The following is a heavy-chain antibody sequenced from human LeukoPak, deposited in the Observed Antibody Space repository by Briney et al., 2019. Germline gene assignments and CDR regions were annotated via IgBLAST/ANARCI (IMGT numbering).Heavy chain of an antibody. V-gene: IGHV1-18*01. CDR2: ISAYSGTT. CDR3: TRWEVTGASRHDAFDI. J-gene: IGHJ3*02. Sequence: GASVKVSCKASGYTFANYGISWVRQAPGQGLEWMGWISAYSGTTSYAQKLQGRVTMTTDTSTSTGYMELRSLTSDDTAVYYCTRWEVTGASRHDAFDIWGQGTMVTVSS. D-gene: IGHD4-11*01. CDR1: GYTFANYG.